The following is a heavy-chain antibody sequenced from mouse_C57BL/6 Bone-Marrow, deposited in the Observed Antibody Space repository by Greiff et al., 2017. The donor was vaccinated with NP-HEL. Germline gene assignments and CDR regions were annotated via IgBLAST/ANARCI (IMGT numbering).Heavy chain of an antibody. J-gene: IGHJ3*01. V-gene: IGHV1-81*01. CDR1: GYTFTSYG. CDR2: IYPRSGNT. CDR3: ARERTWFAY. Sequence: QVQLKQSGAELARPGASVKLSCKASGYTFTSYGISWVKQRTGQGLEWIGEIYPRSGNTYYNEKFKGKATLTADKSSSTAYMELRSLTSEDSAAYFCARERTWFAYWGQGTLVTVSA.